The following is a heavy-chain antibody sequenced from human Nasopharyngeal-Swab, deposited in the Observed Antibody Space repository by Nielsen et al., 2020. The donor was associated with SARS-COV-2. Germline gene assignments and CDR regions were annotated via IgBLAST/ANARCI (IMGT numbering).Heavy chain of an antibody. CDR1: GYTFTSYG. J-gene: IGHJ6*02. CDR3: ARFVTTSYYYYGMDV. D-gene: IGHD3-22*01. V-gene: IGHV1-18*01. Sequence: ASVKVSCKASGYTFTSYGISRVRQAPGQGLEWMGWISAYNGNTNYAQKLQGRVTMTTDTSTSTAYMELRSLRSDDTAVYYCARFVTTSYYYYGMDVWGQGTTVTVSS. CDR2: ISAYNGNT.